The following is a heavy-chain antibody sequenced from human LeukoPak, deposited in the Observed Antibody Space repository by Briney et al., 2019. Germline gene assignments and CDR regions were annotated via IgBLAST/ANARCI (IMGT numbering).Heavy chain of an antibody. CDR1: GFTFSSYA. CDR3: ARVRTGFEDY. V-gene: IGHV3-23*01. D-gene: IGHD3-3*01. Sequence: GGSLRLSCAASGFTFSSYAMSWVRQAPGKGLEWVSAISGSGGSTYYADSVKGRFTISRDNSRNTLYLQMNSLRAEDTALYYCARVRTGFEDYWGQGTLVTVSS. J-gene: IGHJ4*02. CDR2: ISGSGGST.